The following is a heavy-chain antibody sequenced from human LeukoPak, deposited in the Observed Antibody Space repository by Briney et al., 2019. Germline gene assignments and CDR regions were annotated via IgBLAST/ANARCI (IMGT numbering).Heavy chain of an antibody. Sequence: ASVKVSCKASGYTFTSYAMHWVRQAPGHRLEWMGWINAGNGNTKYSQKFQGRVTITRDTSASTAYMELSSLRSEDTAVYYCARERITMVRGVIDGMDVWGKGTTVTVSS. J-gene: IGHJ6*04. V-gene: IGHV1-3*01. D-gene: IGHD3-10*01. CDR2: INAGNGNT. CDR3: ARERITMVRGVIDGMDV. CDR1: GYTFTSYA.